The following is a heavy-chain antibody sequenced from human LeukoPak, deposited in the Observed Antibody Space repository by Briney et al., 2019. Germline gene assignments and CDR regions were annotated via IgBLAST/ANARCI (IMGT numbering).Heavy chain of an antibody. CDR1: GGSISSGGYY. Sequence: SETLSLTCTVSGGSISSGGYYWSWIRQHPGTGLEWIGYIYYSGSTYYNPSLKSRVTISVDTSKNQFSLKLSSVTAADTAVYYCARSPQLVTFDYWGQGTLVTVSS. J-gene: IGHJ4*02. V-gene: IGHV4-31*03. D-gene: IGHD6-13*01. CDR3: ARSPQLVTFDY. CDR2: IYYSGST.